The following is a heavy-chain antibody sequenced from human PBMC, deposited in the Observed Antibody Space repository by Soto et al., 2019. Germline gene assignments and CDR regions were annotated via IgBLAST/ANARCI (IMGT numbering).Heavy chain of an antibody. CDR2: ISSRSIYI. V-gene: IGHV3-21*01. J-gene: IGHJ6*02. CDR1: GFTFNTYT. Sequence: EVQLVESGGGLVKPGGSLRLSCAASGFTFNTYTMNWVRQAPGKGLEWVSSISSRSIYIYYADSVTGRFTISRDDARNSLYLQMNSLRAEDTAVYYCAREEVSRPNTYHGLDVWCQGTTVTVSS. CDR3: AREEVSRPNTYHGLDV.